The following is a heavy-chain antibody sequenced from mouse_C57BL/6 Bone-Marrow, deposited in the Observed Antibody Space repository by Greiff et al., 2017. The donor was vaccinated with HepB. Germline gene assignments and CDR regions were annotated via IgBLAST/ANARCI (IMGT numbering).Heavy chain of an antibody. V-gene: IGHV1-69*01. CDR3: ARGYYSNYGCAMDY. J-gene: IGHJ4*01. D-gene: IGHD2-5*01. Sequence: QVQLQQPGAELVMPGASVKLSCKASGYTFTSYWIHWVKQRPGQGLEWIGEIDPSDSYTNYNQKFKGKSTLTVDKSSSTAYMQLSSLTSEDSAVYYCARGYYSNYGCAMDYWGQGTSVTVSS. CDR1: GYTFTSYW. CDR2: IDPSDSYT.